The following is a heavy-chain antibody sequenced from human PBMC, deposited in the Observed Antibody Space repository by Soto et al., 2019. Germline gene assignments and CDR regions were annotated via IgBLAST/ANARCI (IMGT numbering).Heavy chain of an antibody. CDR2: IIPIFGTA. CDR1: GGTFSSYA. D-gene: IGHD1-1*01. V-gene: IGHV1-69*13. CDR3: ARDRKGQSMSSWNDGVSYYYGMDV. J-gene: IGHJ6*02. Sequence: ASVKVSCKASGGTFSSYAISWVRLAPGQGLEWMGGIIPIFGTANYAQKFQGRVTITADESTSTAYMELSSLRSEDTAVYYCARDRKGQSMSSWNDGVSYYYGMDVCGQGTTVT.